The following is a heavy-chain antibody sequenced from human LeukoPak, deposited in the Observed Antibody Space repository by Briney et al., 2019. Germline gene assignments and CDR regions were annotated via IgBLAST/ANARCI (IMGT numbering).Heavy chain of an antibody. D-gene: IGHD3-10*01. J-gene: IGHJ4*02. CDR2: IYHSGST. CDR3: AREGVITMVRGVNFGY. V-gene: IGHV4-38-2*02. CDR1: GYSIHSDYY. Sequence: SETLSLTCTVSGYSIHSDYYWGWLRQPPGKGLEWIGNIYHSGSTYYSPSLKSRVTISVDTSNQFSLKLSSVTAADTAVYYCAREGVITMVRGVNFGYWGQGTLVTVSS.